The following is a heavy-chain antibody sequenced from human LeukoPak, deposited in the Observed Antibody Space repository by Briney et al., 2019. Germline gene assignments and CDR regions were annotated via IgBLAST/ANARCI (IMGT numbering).Heavy chain of an antibody. D-gene: IGHD5-18*01. CDR2: LWYDGSNK. V-gene: IGHV3-33*01. CDR3: ARDYSYGHDGGMDV. J-gene: IGHJ6*02. Sequence: GRSLRLSCAASGFTFSNYGMHWVRQAPGKGLEWVAALWYDGSNKYCAGSVKGRFTISRDNSKNTLYLQMNSLRADDTAVYYCARDYSYGHDGGMDVWGQGTTVTVSS. CDR1: GFTFSNYG.